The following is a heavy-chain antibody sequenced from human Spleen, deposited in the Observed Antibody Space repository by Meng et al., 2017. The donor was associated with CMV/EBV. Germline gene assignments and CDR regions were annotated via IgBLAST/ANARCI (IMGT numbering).Heavy chain of an antibody. V-gene: IGHV1-2*02. CDR3: ARETCNGGRCYNVEGPYDY. J-gene: IGHJ4*02. CDR2: INPNSGGA. Sequence: ASVKVSCKASGYNFTNYYIYWMRQAPGQGPEWMGWINPNSGGANYAQKFQGRVTVTRDTSISTAYMELRSLTSEDTAVYYCARETCNGGRCYNVEGPYDYWGQGTLVTVSS. CDR1: GYNFTNYY. D-gene: IGHD2/OR15-2a*01.